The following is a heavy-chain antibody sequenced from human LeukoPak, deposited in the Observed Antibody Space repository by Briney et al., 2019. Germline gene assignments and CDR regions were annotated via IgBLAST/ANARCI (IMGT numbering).Heavy chain of an antibody. D-gene: IGHD3-10*01. CDR3: AKVMGILLLWFGELDP. V-gene: IGHV3-74*01. CDR2: FNSDANTT. Sequence: HPGGSLRLSCAASGFKFRSYWMHWVRQAPGKGLVWGSRFNSDANTTTYADSEKGRFTISRDNSKNTLYLQMNSLRTEDTAVYYCAKVMGILLLWFGELDPWGQGTLVTVSS. J-gene: IGHJ5*02. CDR1: GFKFRSYW.